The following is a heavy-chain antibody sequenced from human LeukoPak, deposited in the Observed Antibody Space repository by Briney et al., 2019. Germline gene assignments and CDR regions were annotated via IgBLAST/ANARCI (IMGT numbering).Heavy chain of an antibody. CDR1: GFTFSSYA. J-gene: IGHJ4*02. D-gene: IGHD6-19*01. CDR3: GKAPFSGWYYYFDY. Sequence: GGSLRLSCAASGFTFSSYAMSWVRQAPGKGLEWVSAISGSGGSTYYADSVKGRFTISRDNSKNTLYLQMNSLRAEDTAVYYCGKAPFSGWYYYFDYWGQGTLVTVSS. V-gene: IGHV3-23*01. CDR2: ISGSGGST.